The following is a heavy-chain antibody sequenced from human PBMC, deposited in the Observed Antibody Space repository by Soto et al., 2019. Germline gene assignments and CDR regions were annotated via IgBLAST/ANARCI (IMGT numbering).Heavy chain of an antibody. Sequence: EVQLVESGGGLVKPGGSLRLSCAASGFTFSSYSMNWVRQAPGKGLEWVSSISSSSSYIYYADSVKGRFTISRDNAKNSLYLQMNSLRAEDTAVYYCARVGGYSYNFDYRGQGTLVTVSS. CDR1: GFTFSSYS. J-gene: IGHJ4*02. CDR2: ISSSSSYI. CDR3: ARVGGYSYNFDY. D-gene: IGHD5-18*01. V-gene: IGHV3-21*01.